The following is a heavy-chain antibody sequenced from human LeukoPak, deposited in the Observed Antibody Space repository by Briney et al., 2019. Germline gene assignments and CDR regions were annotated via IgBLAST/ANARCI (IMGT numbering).Heavy chain of an antibody. Sequence: ASVKVSCKASGYTFTGYYMHWVRQAPGQGLEWMGWINPNSGGTKYAQKFQGWVTMTRDTSISTAYMELSRLRSDDTAVYYCARDLLPTARDPPDYYYYYGMDVWGQGTTVTVSS. D-gene: IGHD2-21*02. CDR2: INPNSGGT. CDR1: GYTFTGYY. V-gene: IGHV1-2*04. CDR3: ARDLLPTARDPPDYYYYYGMDV. J-gene: IGHJ6*02.